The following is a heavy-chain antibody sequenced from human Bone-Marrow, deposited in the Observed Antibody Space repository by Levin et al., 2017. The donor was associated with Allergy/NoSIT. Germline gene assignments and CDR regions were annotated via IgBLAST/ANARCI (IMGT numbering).Heavy chain of an antibody. Sequence: GESLKISCAASGFTLSSYWMSWVRQAPGKGLEWGAKRKQEGREKYYVDSVKGRFTISRDNAKNSLYLQMNSLRAEDTAVYYCARAIAVAASYWGQGTLVTVSS. CDR1: GFTLSSYW. CDR2: RKQEGREK. J-gene: IGHJ4*02. V-gene: IGHV3-7*04. CDR3: ARAIAVAASY. D-gene: IGHD6-19*01.